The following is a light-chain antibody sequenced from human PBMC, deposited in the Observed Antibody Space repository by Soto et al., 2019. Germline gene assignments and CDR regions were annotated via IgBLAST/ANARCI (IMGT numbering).Light chain of an antibody. CDR2: EVS. J-gene: IGKJ4*01. V-gene: IGKV2D-29*01. CDR1: QSLLYSDGRTY. Sequence: DVVLTQTPRSLSVTPGQPASISCKSSQSLLYSDGRTYVYWYLQKPGQPPQLLIHEVSNRFSGVPDRFSRSGSRTDFTLKISRVEAEDVGVYYCMQSIQLPITFGGGTNVEIK. CDR3: MQSIQLPIT.